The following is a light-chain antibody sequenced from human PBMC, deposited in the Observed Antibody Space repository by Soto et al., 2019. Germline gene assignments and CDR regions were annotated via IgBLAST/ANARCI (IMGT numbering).Light chain of an antibody. CDR3: QQYGSSPS. Sequence: EIVLTQSPGTLSLSPLERATLSCRASQSVSSSYLAWYQQKPGQAPRLLIYGASSRATGIPDRFSGSGSGTDFTLTISRLEPEDFAVYYCQQYGSSPSFGPGTKVDIK. J-gene: IGKJ3*01. CDR2: GAS. CDR1: QSVSSSY. V-gene: IGKV3-20*01.